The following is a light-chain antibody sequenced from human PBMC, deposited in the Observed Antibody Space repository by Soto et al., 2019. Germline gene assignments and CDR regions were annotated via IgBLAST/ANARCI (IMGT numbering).Light chain of an antibody. Sequence: EIVMTQSPGTLSVSPGERATLSCRASQSVSSNLAWYQQKPGQAPRLLIYDASTRATGIPARFSGSRSGTEFTLTISSLQSEDFAVYYCQQYNNWPRTFGQGIKVEIK. V-gene: IGKV3-15*01. CDR2: DAS. CDR1: QSVSSN. J-gene: IGKJ1*01. CDR3: QQYNNWPRT.